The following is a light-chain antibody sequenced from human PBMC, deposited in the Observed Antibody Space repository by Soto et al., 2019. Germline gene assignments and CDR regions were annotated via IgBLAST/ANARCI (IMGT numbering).Light chain of an antibody. CDR2: DYS. Sequence: QSVLTQPASVSGSPGQSITISCTGTSSDVGGSNYVSWYQQHPSKAPKLMIYDYSNRPSGVSNRFSGSKSGNTASLTISGLLAEEQADYYCSSCTSSSTLLYVFGTGTKLTVL. J-gene: IGLJ1*01. CDR3: SSCTSSSTLLYV. CDR1: SSDVGGSNY. V-gene: IGLV2-14*01.